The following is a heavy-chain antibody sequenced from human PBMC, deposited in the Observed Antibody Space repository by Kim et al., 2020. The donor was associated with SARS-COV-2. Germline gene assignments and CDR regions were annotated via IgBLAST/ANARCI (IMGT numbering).Heavy chain of an antibody. CDR1: GFTFSRYW. CDR3: VRDDAQQPELFDC. Sequence: GGSLRLSCEASGFTFSRYWMHWVRQVPGKGLVWVSRINNDGSDRDYADSVKGRFTISRDNAKNTLYLQMSSLRAEDTAVYFCVRDDAQQPELFDCWSQGTLVTVAS. J-gene: IGHJ4*02. D-gene: IGHD6-13*01. V-gene: IGHV3-74*01. CDR2: INNDGSDR.